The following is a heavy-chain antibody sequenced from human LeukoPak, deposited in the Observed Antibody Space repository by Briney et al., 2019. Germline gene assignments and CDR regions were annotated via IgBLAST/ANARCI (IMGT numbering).Heavy chain of an antibody. CDR3: ASREGVRVGYFDY. CDR2: IYYSGST. Sequence: SETLSLTCTVSGGSISSGVYYWSWIRQRPGKGLEWIGHIYYSGSTYYNPSLKSRVTISVDTSKNQFSLKLSSVTAADTAVYYCASREGVRVGYFDYWGQGTLVTVSS. V-gene: IGHV4-31*03. J-gene: IGHJ4*02. D-gene: IGHD3-10*01. CDR1: GGSISSGVYY.